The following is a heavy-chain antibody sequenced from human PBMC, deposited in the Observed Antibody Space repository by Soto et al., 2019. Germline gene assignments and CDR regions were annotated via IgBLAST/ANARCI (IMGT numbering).Heavy chain of an antibody. CDR3: ARVRYYDTSGYPAD. CDR1: GYSFISSW. V-gene: IGHV5-51*01. D-gene: IGHD3-22*01. Sequence: PGESLKISCKGSGYSFISSWIGWVRQVPGKGLEWMGIIFPADSDTGYNPSFQGQVTISADKSISTANLQWSSLKASDSAIYYCARVRYYDTSGYPADWGQGTLVTVSS. J-gene: IGHJ4*02. CDR2: IFPADSDT.